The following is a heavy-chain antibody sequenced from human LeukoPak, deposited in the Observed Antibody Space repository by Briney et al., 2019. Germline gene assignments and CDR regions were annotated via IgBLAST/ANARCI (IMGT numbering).Heavy chain of an antibody. D-gene: IGHD2-2*01. Sequence: PGGSLRLSCAASGFTFSSYSMNWVRQAPGKGLEWVSSISSSSNYIYYADSVKGRFTISRDNAKNSLYLQMNSLRAEDTAVYYCARASYCSSTSCYAFQHWGQGTLVTVSS. J-gene: IGHJ1*01. V-gene: IGHV3-21*03. CDR1: GFTFSSYS. CDR2: ISSSSNYI. CDR3: ARASYCSSTSCYAFQH.